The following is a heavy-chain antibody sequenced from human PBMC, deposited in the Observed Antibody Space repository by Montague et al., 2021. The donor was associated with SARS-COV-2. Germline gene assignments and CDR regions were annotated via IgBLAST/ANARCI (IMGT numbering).Heavy chain of an antibody. CDR1: GFTFSSYG. CDR2: IWYDGSNK. V-gene: IGHV3-33*01. J-gene: IGHJ4*02. CDR3: AREAEIFGVVISPLFY. D-gene: IGHD3-3*01. Sequence: SLRLSCAASGFTFSSYGMHWVRQAPGKGLEWVAVIWYDGSNKYYADSVKGRFIISRDNSKNTLYLQMNCLRAEDTAVYYCAREAEIFGVVISPLFYWGQGTLVTVSS.